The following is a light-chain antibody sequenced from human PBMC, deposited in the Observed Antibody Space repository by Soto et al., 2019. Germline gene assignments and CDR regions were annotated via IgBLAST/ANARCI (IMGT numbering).Light chain of an antibody. Sequence: QSALTQPASVSGSPGQSITISCTGTSSDAGNYNFVSWYQQHPGKAPKVIIYEDSTLPSGVSNRISGSKSGNTASLTISGLQAEDEADYYCCSYAGSSTSWLFGGGTKLTVL. J-gene: IGLJ3*02. CDR1: SSDAGNYNF. CDR2: EDS. V-gene: IGLV2-23*01. CDR3: CSYAGSSTSWL.